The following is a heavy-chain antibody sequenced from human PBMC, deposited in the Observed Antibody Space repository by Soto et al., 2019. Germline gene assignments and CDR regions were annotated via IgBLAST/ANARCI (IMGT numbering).Heavy chain of an antibody. Sequence: QVQLVESGGGVVQPGRSLRLSCAASGFTFSSYAMHWVRQAPGKGLEWVAVISYDGSNKYYADSVKGRFTISRDNSKNTLYLQMNSLRAEDTAVYYCARGPQLWLYFDYWGQGTPVTVSS. CDR2: ISYDGSNK. J-gene: IGHJ4*02. CDR3: ARGPQLWLYFDY. D-gene: IGHD5-18*01. CDR1: GFTFSSYA. V-gene: IGHV3-30-3*01.